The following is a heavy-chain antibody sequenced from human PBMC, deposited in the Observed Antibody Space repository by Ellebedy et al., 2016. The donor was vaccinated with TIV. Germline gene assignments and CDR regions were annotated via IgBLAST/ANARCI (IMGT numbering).Heavy chain of an antibody. CDR3: GKGRGGRYYGMDV. D-gene: IGHD3-9*01. CDR1: GFTFSTYS. J-gene: IGHJ6*02. V-gene: IGHV3-23*01. CDR2: ISGSGNLA. Sequence: GESLKISCAASGFTFSTYSMNWVRQAPGKGLEWVSSISGSGNLAYYAESVKGRFTISSDNSKNMLFLQMNTLRVEDTAVNYCGKGRGGRYYGMDVWGQGTTVTVSS.